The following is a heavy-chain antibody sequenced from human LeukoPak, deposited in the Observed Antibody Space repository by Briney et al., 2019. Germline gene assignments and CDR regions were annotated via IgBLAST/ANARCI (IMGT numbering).Heavy chain of an antibody. J-gene: IGHJ4*02. D-gene: IGHD1-26*01. CDR2: ISGSGGST. CDR3: ALRSSGSGRSNY. CDR1: GFTFSSYA. V-gene: IGHV3-23*01. Sequence: GGSLRLSCAASGFTFSSYAMSWVRQAPGKGLEWVSAISGSGGSTYYADSVKGRFTISRDNSKNTLYLQMNSLRAEDTAVYYCALRSSGSGRSNYWGQGTLVTVSS.